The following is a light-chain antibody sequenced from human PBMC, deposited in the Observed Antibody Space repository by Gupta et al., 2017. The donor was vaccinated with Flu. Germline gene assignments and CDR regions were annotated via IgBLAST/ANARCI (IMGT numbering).Light chain of an antibody. V-gene: IGKV1-39*01. J-gene: IGKJ1*01. CDR1: QSISNY. CDR3: QQGYTFRT. CDR2: AAS. Sequence: DIQMTQSPSSLSASVGDRVTSTCRASQSISNYLNWYQQKPGKAPKILIYAASTWQSGVTLRFSGSGSVKDFTLTSSRRQNEDFANCHWQQGYTFRTFGQGTEVEIK.